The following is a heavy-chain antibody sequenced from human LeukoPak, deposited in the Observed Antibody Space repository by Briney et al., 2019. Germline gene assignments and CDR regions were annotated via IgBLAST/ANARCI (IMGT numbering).Heavy chain of an antibody. CDR2: INHSGST. CDR1: GGSFSGYY. D-gene: IGHD6-13*01. J-gene: IGHJ5*02. CDR3: ARAHSSSWYFVWFDP. Sequence: SETLSLTCAVYGGSFSGYYWSWLRQPPGKGLEWIGEINHSGSTNYNPSLKSRVTISVDTSKNQCSLKLSSVTAADTAVYYCARAHSSSWYFVWFDPWGQGTLVTVSS. V-gene: IGHV4-34*01.